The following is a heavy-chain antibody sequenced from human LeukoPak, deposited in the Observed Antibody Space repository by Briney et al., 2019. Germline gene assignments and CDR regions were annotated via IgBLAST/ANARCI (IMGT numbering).Heavy chain of an antibody. D-gene: IGHD1-1*01. V-gene: IGHV1-3*01. CDR1: GYTFTSYA. J-gene: IGHJ4*02. CDR3: ARGSYALER. Sequence: PVASVKVSRKASGYTFTSYAIHWVRQAPGQRLEWMGWINAGNGNTRYSQNFQGRVTITRDTSASTAYMELSSLRSEDTAAYYCARGSYALERWGQGTLVTVSS. CDR2: INAGNGNT.